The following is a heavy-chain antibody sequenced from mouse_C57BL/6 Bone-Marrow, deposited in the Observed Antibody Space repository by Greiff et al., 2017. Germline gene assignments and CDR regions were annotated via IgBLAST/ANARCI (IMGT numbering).Heavy chain of an antibody. Sequence: QVQLQQSGPELVKPGASVKISCKASGYAFSSSWMNWVKQRPGTGLEWIGRIYPGDGDTNYNGKFKGKATLTADKSSSTAYMPLSSLTSDDSAVYFCARYGSSYYWYFDVWGTGTTVTVSS. CDR1: GYAFSSSW. V-gene: IGHV1-82*01. CDR2: IYPGDGDT. CDR3: ARYGSSYYWYFDV. J-gene: IGHJ1*03. D-gene: IGHD1-1*01.